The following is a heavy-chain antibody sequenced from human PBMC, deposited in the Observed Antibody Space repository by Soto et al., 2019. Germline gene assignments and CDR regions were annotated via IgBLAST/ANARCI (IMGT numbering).Heavy chain of an antibody. CDR2: IDPSDSYT. CDR1: GYTFTSYY. V-gene: IGHV5-10-1*01. J-gene: IGHJ6*02. CDR3: AGGDTAVVHKGFDV. Sequence: GESLKISCEGSGYTFTSYYITWARQLPGKGLEWMGRIDPSDSYTTYNPSFRGHVTIPADKSIRTAYLQWSSLEASDSGMYYWAGGDTAVVHKGFDVWDQGTQVTVSS. D-gene: IGHD5-18*01.